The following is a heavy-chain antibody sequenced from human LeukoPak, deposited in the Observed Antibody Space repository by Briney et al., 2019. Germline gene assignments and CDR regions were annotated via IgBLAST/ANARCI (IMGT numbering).Heavy chain of an antibody. V-gene: IGHV4-30-4*08. CDR3: ARTIVGATMALDY. J-gene: IGHJ4*02. CDR2: IYYSGST. CDR1: GGSISSGDYY. D-gene: IGHD1-26*01. Sequence: SQTLSLTCTVSGGSISSGDYYWSWIRQPPGKGLEWIGYIYYSGSTYYNPSLKSRVTLSVDTSKNQFSLKLSSVTAADTAVYYCARTIVGATMALDYWGQGTLVTVSS.